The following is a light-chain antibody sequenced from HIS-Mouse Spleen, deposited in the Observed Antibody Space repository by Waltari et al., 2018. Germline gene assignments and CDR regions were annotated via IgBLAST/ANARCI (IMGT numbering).Light chain of an antibody. CDR1: SGHSSYA. Sequence: QLVLTQSPSASASLGASVTLTCTLSSGHSSYAIAWHHQQPEKGPRYLMKLNSDGSHSKGDGIPDRFSGSSSGAERYLTISSLQSEDEADYYCQTWGTGIWVFGGGTKLTVL. V-gene: IGLV4-69*01. CDR3: QTWGTGIWV. CDR2: LNSDGSH. J-gene: IGLJ3*02.